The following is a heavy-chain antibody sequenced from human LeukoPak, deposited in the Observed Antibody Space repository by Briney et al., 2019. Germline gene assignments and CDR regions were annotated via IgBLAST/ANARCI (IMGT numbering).Heavy chain of an antibody. Sequence: ASVKVSCKASGYSFTGYYMHWVRQAPGQGLEWMEWINPNSGDTNYAQKFQGRVTMTRDTSISTAYMELSRLRSDDTAVYYCARVRYRLAETYIDYWGQGTLVTVSS. D-gene: IGHD3-16*01. CDR1: GYSFTGYY. J-gene: IGHJ4*02. V-gene: IGHV1-2*02. CDR3: ARVRYRLAETYIDY. CDR2: INPNSGDT.